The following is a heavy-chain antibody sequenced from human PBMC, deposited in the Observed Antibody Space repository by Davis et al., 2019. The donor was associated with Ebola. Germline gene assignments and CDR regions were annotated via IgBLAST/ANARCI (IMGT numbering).Heavy chain of an antibody. D-gene: IGHD3-10*01. CDR1: GVVVSDNY. J-gene: IGHJ4*02. CDR2: ISSSSSTI. CDR3: VKGSPMAISRPLHD. V-gene: IGHV3-11*04. Sequence: GESLKISCAASGVVVSDNYISWVRQAPGKGLEWVSYISSSSSTIYYADSVKGRFTISRDNAKNSLYLQMNSLRAEDTAVYYCVKGSPMAISRPLHDWGQGTLVTVSS.